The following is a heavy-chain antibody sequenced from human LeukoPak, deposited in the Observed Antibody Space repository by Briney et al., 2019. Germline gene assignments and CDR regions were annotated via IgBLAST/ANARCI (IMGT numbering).Heavy chain of an antibody. CDR3: AAHSRQWLVKFDY. V-gene: IGHV1-24*01. CDR1: GYTRTELS. Sequence: ASVRVSCKVSGYTRTELSMHQVRQATGRGLEWMGGFDPEDGETIYAQKFQGRVTMTEDTSTDTAYMELSSLRSEDTAVYYCAAHSRQWLVKFDYWGQGTLVTVSS. CDR2: FDPEDGET. D-gene: IGHD6-19*01. J-gene: IGHJ4*02.